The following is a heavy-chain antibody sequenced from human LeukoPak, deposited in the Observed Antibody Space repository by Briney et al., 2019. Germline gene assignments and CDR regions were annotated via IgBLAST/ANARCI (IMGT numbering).Heavy chain of an antibody. J-gene: IGHJ4*02. CDR1: GFTFSSSW. V-gene: IGHV3-7*01. CDR2: INQGGGQK. Sequence: GGSLRLSCAASGFTFSSSWMIWARQAPGKGLEWVANINQGGGQKYYLDSVKGQFTISRDNADNSLYLQMDGLRAEDTAVYYCATNTRAYAVLLAYWGQGTLVTVSS. CDR3: ATNTRAYAVLLAY. D-gene: IGHD4-17*01.